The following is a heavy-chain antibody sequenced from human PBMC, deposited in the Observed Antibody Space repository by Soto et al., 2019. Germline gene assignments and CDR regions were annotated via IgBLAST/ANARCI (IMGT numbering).Heavy chain of an antibody. Sequence: SETLSLTCTVSGGSISSGGYYWSWIRQHPGKGLEWIGYIYYSGSTYYNPSLKSRVTISVDTSKNQFSLKLSSVTAADTAVYYCARVVGMITMVRGVRGWFDPWGQGTLVPVSS. J-gene: IGHJ5*02. CDR2: IYYSGST. D-gene: IGHD3-10*01. CDR1: GGSISSGGYY. V-gene: IGHV4-31*03. CDR3: ARVVGMITMVRGVRGWFDP.